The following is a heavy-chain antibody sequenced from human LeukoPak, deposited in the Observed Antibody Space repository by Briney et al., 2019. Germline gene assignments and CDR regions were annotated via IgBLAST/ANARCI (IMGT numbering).Heavy chain of an antibody. V-gene: IGHV3-11*06. Sequence: GGSLRLSCAASGFTFSDYYMNWIRQAPGKGLERVSYISSSGSGTNYADSVKGRFTISRDNAKNLLYLQMNSLRADDTAVYYCARVRLNDILPCYYTAAYSFDYWGQGTLVTVSS. CDR2: ISSSGSGT. D-gene: IGHD3-9*01. CDR1: GFTFSDYY. J-gene: IGHJ4*02. CDR3: ARVRLNDILPCYYTAAYSFDY.